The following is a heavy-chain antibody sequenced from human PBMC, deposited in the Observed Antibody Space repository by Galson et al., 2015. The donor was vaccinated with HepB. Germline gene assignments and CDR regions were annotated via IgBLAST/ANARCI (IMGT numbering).Heavy chain of an antibody. Sequence: SLRLSCAASGFTFDDYAMHWVRQAPGKGLEWVSGISWNSGSIGYADSVKGRFTISRDNAKNSLYLQMNSLRAEDTALYYCAKDSSYGDYRSVVYWGQGTLVTVSS. D-gene: IGHD4-17*01. CDR2: ISWNSGSI. CDR1: GFTFDDYA. V-gene: IGHV3-9*01. CDR3: AKDSSYGDYRSVVY. J-gene: IGHJ4*02.